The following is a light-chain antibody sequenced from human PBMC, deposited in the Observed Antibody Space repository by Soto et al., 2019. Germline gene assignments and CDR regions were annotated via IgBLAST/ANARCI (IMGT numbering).Light chain of an antibody. CDR3: QSYDSSLSGSYV. CDR2: GNN. V-gene: IGLV1-40*01. J-gene: IGLJ1*01. Sequence: QSVLTQPPSVSGAPGQRVTMSCTGSSSNIGAGYDVHWYQRLPGTAPKVLIYGNNNRPSGVPDRFSGSKSGTSASLAITGLQAEDEADYYCQSYDSSLSGSYVFGTGTQLTVL. CDR1: SSNIGAGYD.